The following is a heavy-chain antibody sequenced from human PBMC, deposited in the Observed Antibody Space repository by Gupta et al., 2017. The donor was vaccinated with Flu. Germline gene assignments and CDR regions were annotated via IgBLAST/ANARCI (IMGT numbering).Heavy chain of an antibody. V-gene: IGHV4-59*01. Sequence: QVQLQESGPGLVKPSETLSLTCTVSSGSISSYYWSWIRQPPGKGLEWIGYIYYSGSTNYNPSLKSRVTISVDTSKNQFSLKLSSVTAADTAVYYCARDNHDYGDPPYYYYGMDVWGQGTTVTVSS. CDR2: IYYSGST. D-gene: IGHD4-17*01. J-gene: IGHJ6*02. CDR1: SGSISSYY. CDR3: ARDNHDYGDPPYYYYGMDV.